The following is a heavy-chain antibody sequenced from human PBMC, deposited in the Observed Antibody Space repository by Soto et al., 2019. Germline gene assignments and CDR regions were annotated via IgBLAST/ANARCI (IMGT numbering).Heavy chain of an antibody. CDR2: IYYSGST. J-gene: IGHJ5*02. Sequence: SESLSLTCAVSGGSISSSNYYWGWIRQPPGKGLEWIGSIYYSGSTYYNPSLKSRVTISVDTSKNQFSLKLSSVTAADTAVYYCATQEVGGSYVYTFDPWGQGTLVTVSS. V-gene: IGHV4-39*01. CDR3: ATQEVGGSYVYTFDP. CDR1: GGSISSSNYY. D-gene: IGHD1-26*01.